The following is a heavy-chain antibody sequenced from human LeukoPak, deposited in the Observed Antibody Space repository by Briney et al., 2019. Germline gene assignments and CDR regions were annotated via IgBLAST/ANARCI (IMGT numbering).Heavy chain of an antibody. V-gene: IGHV4-59*01. J-gene: IGHJ4*02. CDR3: VRQACCTTTRCYPFDF. CDR2: IYYSGST. CDR1: GGSISSYY. D-gene: IGHD2-2*01. Sequence: SETLSLTCTVSGGSISSYYWSWIRQPPGKGLEWIGYIYYSGSTNYNPSLKSRVTISIDTSKSQFSLKLSSVSAADTAVYYCVRQACCTTTRCYPFDFWGQGILVTVSS.